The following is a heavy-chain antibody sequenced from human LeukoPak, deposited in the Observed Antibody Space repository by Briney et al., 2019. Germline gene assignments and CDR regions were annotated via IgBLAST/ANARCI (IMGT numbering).Heavy chain of an antibody. CDR2: INHSGST. Sequence: SETLSLTCAVYGGSFSGYYWSWIRQPPGKGLEWIGEINHSGSTNYNPSLKSRVTISVDTSKNQLSLKLSSVTAADTAVYYCARVSLRPRGYSGYGVDYWGQGTLVSVSS. V-gene: IGHV4-34*01. D-gene: IGHD5-12*01. CDR3: ARVSLRPRGYSGYGVDY. CDR1: GGSFSGYY. J-gene: IGHJ4*02.